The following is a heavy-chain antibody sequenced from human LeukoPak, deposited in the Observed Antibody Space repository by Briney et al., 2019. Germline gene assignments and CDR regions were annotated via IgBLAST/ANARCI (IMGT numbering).Heavy chain of an antibody. CDR1: GYTFSSYG. V-gene: IGHV1-18*01. CDR2: ISTDNGHT. J-gene: IGHJ4*02. D-gene: IGHD6-19*01. CDR3: ARDRELVSVAGSGDLDY. Sequence: ASVKVSCKASGYTFSSYGINWVRQAPGQGLGWMGWISTDNGHTSYAQKLQGRVTMTTDTSTSTAYMELRSLRSDDTALYYCARDRELVSVAGSGDLDYWGQGTLVTVSS.